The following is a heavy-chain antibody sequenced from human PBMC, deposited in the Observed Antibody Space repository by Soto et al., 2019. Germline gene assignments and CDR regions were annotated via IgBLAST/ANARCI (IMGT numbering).Heavy chain of an antibody. Sequence: QVQLVESGGGVVQPGRSLRLSCAASGFTFSSYGMHWVRQAPGKGLEWVAVIWYDGSNKYYADSVKGRFTISRDNSKNTLYLQMNRLRAEDTAVYYCARDTIYYYDSRGYFPDAFDIWGQGTMVTVSS. V-gene: IGHV3-33*01. CDR2: IWYDGSNK. D-gene: IGHD3-22*01. CDR1: GFTFSSYG. CDR3: ARDTIYYYDSRGYFPDAFDI. J-gene: IGHJ3*02.